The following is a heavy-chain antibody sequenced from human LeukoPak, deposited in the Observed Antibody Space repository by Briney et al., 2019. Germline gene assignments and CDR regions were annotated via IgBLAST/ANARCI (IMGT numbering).Heavy chain of an antibody. CDR1: GFAFSSNA. CDR2: ISGSGSVQ. V-gene: IGHV3-48*01. Sequence: GGSLRLSCAASGFAFSSNAMTWVRQAPGKGLEWLSYISGSGSVQYYADSVKGRFTASRDPSKNSLYLQMNNLRGEDTAVYYCARAAPVRGVTFFDYWGQGTLITVSS. CDR3: ARAAPVRGVTFFDY. J-gene: IGHJ4*02. D-gene: IGHD3-10*01.